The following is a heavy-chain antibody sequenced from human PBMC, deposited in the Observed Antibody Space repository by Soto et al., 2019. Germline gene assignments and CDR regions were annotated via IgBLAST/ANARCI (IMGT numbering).Heavy chain of an antibody. J-gene: IGHJ4*02. V-gene: IGHV2-5*02. CDR3: AHRLYASGTSSVWFDY. CDR2: IYWDDDE. CDR1: GFSLSTRGVG. D-gene: IGHD3-10*01. Sequence: QITLKESGPTLVKPTQTLTLTCTFSGFSLSTRGVGVGWIRQPPGKALEWLALIYWDDDERYSLSLKSRLTTNQDTSKNQVVLTMTNMDPVDTATYYCAHRLYASGTSSVWFDYWGQGTLVTVSS.